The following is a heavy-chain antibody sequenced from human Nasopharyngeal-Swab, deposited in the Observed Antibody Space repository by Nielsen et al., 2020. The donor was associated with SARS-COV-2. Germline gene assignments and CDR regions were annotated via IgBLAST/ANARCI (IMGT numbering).Heavy chain of an antibody. CDR2: IWYDGSNK. CDR1: GFTFSSYG. J-gene: IGHJ4*02. CDR3: AREPLTGLDY. Sequence: GESLKISCAASGFTFSSYGMHWVRQAPGKGLEWVAVIWYDGSNKYYADSVKGRFTISRDNSKNTLYLQMNSLRAEDTAVYYCAREPLTGLDYWGQGTLVTVSS. V-gene: IGHV3-33*01. D-gene: IGHD7-27*01.